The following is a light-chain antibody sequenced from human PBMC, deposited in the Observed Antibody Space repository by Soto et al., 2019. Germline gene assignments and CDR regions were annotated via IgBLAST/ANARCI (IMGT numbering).Light chain of an antibody. Sequence: QSVLTQPPSASGTPGQRVTISCSGGSSNIKTNGVSWYQQVPGAAPKLRIYSNNQRPSGAPDRFTGSKSGTSASLAIAGLQSEDEATYHCATWDDSLNGLIFGGGTQLTVL. CDR3: ATWDDSLNGLI. CDR2: SNN. CDR1: SSNIKTNG. V-gene: IGLV1-44*01. J-gene: IGLJ2*01.